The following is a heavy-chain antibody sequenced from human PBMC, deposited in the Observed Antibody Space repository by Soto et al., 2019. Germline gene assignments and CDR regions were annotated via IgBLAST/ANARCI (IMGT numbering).Heavy chain of an antibody. J-gene: IGHJ4*02. V-gene: IGHV3-48*01. CDR3: ARETYYYGSGSYQVWDY. CDR1: EFTFSCCI. Sequence: ACESLRLSGAASEFTFSCCIMNWVCQAPVLGLEWVSYISSSSSTIYYADSVRGRFTISRDNAKNSLYLQMTSLRAEDTAVYYCARETYYYGSGSYQVWDYWGQGPLVNVS. CDR2: ISSSSSTI. D-gene: IGHD3-10*01.